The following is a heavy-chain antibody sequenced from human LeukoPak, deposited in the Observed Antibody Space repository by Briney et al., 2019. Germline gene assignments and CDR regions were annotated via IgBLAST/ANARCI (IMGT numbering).Heavy chain of an antibody. CDR3: AKDGLEVWWGDVGYFDY. Sequence: PGGSLRLSCAASGCTFRSYGMHWVRQAPGKGLEWVAYIQNDGSNEQYADSVKGRFSISRDSSKNTLYLQMNSLRAEDTAVYHCAKDGLEVWWGDVGYFDYWGQGTLVTVSS. D-gene: IGHD2-21*01. V-gene: IGHV3-30*02. J-gene: IGHJ4*02. CDR1: GCTFRSYG. CDR2: IQNDGSNE.